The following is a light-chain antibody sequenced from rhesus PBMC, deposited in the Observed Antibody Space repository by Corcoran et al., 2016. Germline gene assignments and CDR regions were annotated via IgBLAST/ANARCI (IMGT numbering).Light chain of an antibody. CDR2: EVS. Sequence: DIVMTQTPLSLPVTPGEPASISCRSSQSLLDSEDGNTYLEWYLQKPGQSPQLLIYEVSNRALGVPDRFSGNGSDTDFTLKVRRVEAEDVGLYYCMQGLEYPPTFGGGTKVEIK. CDR3: MQGLEYPPT. J-gene: IGKJ4*01. CDR1: QSLLDSEDGNTY. V-gene: IGKV2S20*01.